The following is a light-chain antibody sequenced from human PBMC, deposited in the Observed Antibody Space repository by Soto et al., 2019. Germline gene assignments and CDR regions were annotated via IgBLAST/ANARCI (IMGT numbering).Light chain of an antibody. CDR1: QSVATN. Sequence: EIVVTQSPATLSVSPGERATLSCRASQSVATNLAWYQQKTGQAPSLLIYGASTRATGIPARFSGSGSGTEFTLTISSLQSEDFAAYYCQQYKNWPLTFGGGTQVEI. V-gene: IGKV3-15*01. J-gene: IGKJ4*01. CDR2: GAS. CDR3: QQYKNWPLT.